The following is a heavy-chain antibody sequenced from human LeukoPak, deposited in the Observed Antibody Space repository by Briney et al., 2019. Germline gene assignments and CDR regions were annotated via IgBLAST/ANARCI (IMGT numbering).Heavy chain of an antibody. CDR2: ISSSSSYI. V-gene: IGHV3-21*01. CDR3: ARDGGPTILWFGEATNGAFDI. Sequence: PGGSLRLSCAASGFTFSSYSMNWVRQAPGKGLEWVSSISSSSSYIYYADSVKGRFTISRDNAKNSLYLQMNSLRAEDTAVYYCARDGGPTILWFGEATNGAFDIWGRGTMVTVSS. J-gene: IGHJ3*02. D-gene: IGHD3-10*01. CDR1: GFTFSSYS.